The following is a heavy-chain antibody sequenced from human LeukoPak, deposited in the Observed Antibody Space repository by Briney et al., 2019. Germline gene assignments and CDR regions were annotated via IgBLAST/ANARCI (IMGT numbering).Heavy chain of an antibody. Sequence: SETLSLTCTVSGGSIRSHYWSWIRQPPGKGLEWIAYIYYSGSTNYNLSLKSRVTMSVDTSKNQFSLKLSSVTAADTAVYYCARDPGDYDFWSGYHDAFDIWGQGTMVTVSS. CDR1: GGSIRSHY. V-gene: IGHV4-59*11. CDR2: IYYSGST. CDR3: ARDPGDYDFWSGYHDAFDI. D-gene: IGHD3-3*01. J-gene: IGHJ3*02.